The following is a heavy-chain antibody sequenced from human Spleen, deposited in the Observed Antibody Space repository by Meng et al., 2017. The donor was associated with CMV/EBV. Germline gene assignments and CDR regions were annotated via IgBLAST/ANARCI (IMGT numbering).Heavy chain of an antibody. D-gene: IGHD7-27*01. CDR2: INPSGGST. V-gene: IGHV1-46*01. CDR1: GYPFSSHY. J-gene: IGHJ4*02. Sequence: ASVKVSCKASGYPFSSHYINWVRQAPGQGLEWMGIINPSGGSTSYAQKFQGRVTMTRDTSTTTVYMELSSLRSDDTAVYYCASHIWADDYWGQGTLVTVSS. CDR3: ASHIWADDY.